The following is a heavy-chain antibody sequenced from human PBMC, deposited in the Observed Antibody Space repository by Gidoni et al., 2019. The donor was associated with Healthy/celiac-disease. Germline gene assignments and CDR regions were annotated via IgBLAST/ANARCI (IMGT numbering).Heavy chain of an antibody. J-gene: IGHJ6*02. D-gene: IGHD4-17*01. CDR3: ARGSTHDYGDYYYYGMDV. Sequence: QVQLVQSGAEVKKPGSSVKVSCKASGGTFSSSAISWVRQAPGQGLEWMGGIIPIFGTANYAQKFQGRVTITADESTSTAYMELSSLRSEDTAVYYCARGSTHDYGDYYYYGMDVWGQGTTVTVSS. V-gene: IGHV1-69*01. CDR1: GGTFSSSA. CDR2: IIPIFGTA.